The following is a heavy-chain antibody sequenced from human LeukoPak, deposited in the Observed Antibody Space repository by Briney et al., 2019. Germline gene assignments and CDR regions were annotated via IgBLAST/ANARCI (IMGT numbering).Heavy chain of an antibody. J-gene: IGHJ5*02. CDR2: IRQDGSDK. Sequence: PAGGSLRLSCVASGFTLSSYWVTWVRQAPGKGLEWVANIRQDGSDKYYMDSVKGRFTISRDNAKNSVYLQMISLRAEDTAVYYCARDPAVQWELLKNAYNWFDPWGQGTLVTVSS. CDR1: GFTLSSYW. V-gene: IGHV3-7*01. D-gene: IGHD1-26*01. CDR3: ARDPAVQWELLKNAYNWFDP.